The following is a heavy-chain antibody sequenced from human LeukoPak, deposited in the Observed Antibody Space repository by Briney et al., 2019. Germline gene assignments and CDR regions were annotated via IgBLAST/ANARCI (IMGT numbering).Heavy chain of an antibody. Sequence: GESLKISCMGSGYSFISYWIAWVRQVPGKGLEWMGIIYPADSDTRYSPSFQGQVTISADKSISTAYLQWSRLKASDTAMYYCARAVSLAGDRSSGDYWGQGTLVTVSS. D-gene: IGHD6-6*01. CDR3: ARAVSLAGDRSSGDY. CDR1: GYSFISYW. V-gene: IGHV5-51*01. CDR2: IYPADSDT. J-gene: IGHJ4*02.